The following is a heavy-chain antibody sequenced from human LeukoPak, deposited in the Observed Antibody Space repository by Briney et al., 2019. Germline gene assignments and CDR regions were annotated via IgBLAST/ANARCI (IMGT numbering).Heavy chain of an antibody. CDR3: ARDSNDILTGGGDY. Sequence: ASVKVSCKASGYTFTGYYMHWVRQAPGQGLEWVGWINPNSGGTNYAQKFQGRVTMTRDTSISTAYMELSRLRSEDTAVYYCARDSNDILTGGGDYWGQGTLVTVSS. D-gene: IGHD3-9*01. CDR2: INPNSGGT. CDR1: GYTFTGYY. V-gene: IGHV1-2*02. J-gene: IGHJ4*02.